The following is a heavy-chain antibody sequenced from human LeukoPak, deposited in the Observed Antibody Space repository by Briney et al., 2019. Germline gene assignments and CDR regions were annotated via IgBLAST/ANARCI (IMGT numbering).Heavy chain of an antibody. CDR2: ISYDGSNK. CDR3: ATAYSSGWADY. J-gene: IGHJ4*02. V-gene: IGHV3-30*04. CDR1: GINFSGYA. D-gene: IGHD6-19*01. Sequence: GGSLRLSCAASGINFSGYAMHWVRQAPGKGLEWVAIISYDGSNKNYADSVKGRLTISRDNSNNMLFLQLNGLRTDDTAVYFCATAYSSGWADYWGQGTLVTVSS.